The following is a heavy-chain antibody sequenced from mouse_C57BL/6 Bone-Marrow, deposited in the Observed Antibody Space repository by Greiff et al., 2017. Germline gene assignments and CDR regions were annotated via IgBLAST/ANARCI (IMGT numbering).Heavy chain of an antibody. Sequence: VQLQQSGPELVKPGASVKLSCKASGYTFTSYDINWVQQRPGQGLEWIGCIYPRDGSTKYNEKFKGKATLTVDTSSSTAYMELHSLTSEDSAVYFCARDDSSRYWYVDVWGTGTTVTVSS. J-gene: IGHJ1*03. CDR2: IYPRDGST. CDR1: GYTFTSYD. CDR3: ARDDSSRYWYVDV. V-gene: IGHV1-85*01. D-gene: IGHD1-1*01.